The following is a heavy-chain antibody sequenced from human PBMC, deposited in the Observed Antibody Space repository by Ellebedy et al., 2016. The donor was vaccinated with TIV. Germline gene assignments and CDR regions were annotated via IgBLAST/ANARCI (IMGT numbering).Heavy chain of an antibody. V-gene: IGHV3-53*01. J-gene: IGHJ6*02. D-gene: IGHD3-10*01. CDR3: AKVRSGSGPDYLFGMDV. Sequence: GESLKISCAASGFTVSSKYMSWVRQAPGKGLEWVSVIYSGGSTYYADSVKGRFTTSRDNSKNTLYLQMNILRAEDTAVYYCAKVRSGSGPDYLFGMDVWGQGTTVIVSS. CDR1: GFTVSSKY. CDR2: IYSGGST.